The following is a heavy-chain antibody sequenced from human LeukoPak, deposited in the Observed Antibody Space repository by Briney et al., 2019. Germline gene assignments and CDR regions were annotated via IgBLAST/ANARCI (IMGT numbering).Heavy chain of an antibody. J-gene: IGHJ6*02. CDR2: IYYSGST. CDR1: GGSISSYY. D-gene: IGHD6-19*01. CDR3: ARDGGAGSSGWPTYYYYGMDV. Sequence: SETLSLTCTVSGGSISSYYWSWIRQPPGKGLEWIGYIYYSGSTNYNPSLKSRVTISVDTSKNQFSLKLSSVTAADTAVYYCARDGGAGSSGWPTYYYYGMDVWGQGITVTVSS. V-gene: IGHV4-59*01.